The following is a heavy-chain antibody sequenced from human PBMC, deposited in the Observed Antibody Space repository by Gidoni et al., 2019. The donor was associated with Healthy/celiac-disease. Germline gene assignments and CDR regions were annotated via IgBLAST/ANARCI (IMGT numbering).Heavy chain of an antibody. CDR2: INPNSGGP. D-gene: IGHD3-22*01. CDR3: ARVWDSSGYAWGGIDY. V-gene: IGHV1-2*02. Sequence: QVQLVQSGAEVKKPGASVKVSCKASGYTFTGYYMHWVRQAPGQGLEWMGWINPNSGGPNYAQKFQGRVTMTRDTSISTAYMELSRLRSDDTAVYYCARVWDSSGYAWGGIDYWGQGTLVTVSS. CDR1: GYTFTGYY. J-gene: IGHJ4*02.